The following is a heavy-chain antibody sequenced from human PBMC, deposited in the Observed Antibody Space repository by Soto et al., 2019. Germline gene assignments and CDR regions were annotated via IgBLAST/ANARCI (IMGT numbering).Heavy chain of an antibody. J-gene: IGHJ6*03. Sequence: QVPLVQSGAEVKKPGASVTVSCKASGYRLSDYYLHWVRQAPGQGPEWMGWMNPNSGDTKYAQKFKGRVTMTRDTSVRTAFMELNWLKSDDTAVYYCARESGGATATLDYYYFYMDVWGIGTTVTVSS. CDR3: ARESGGATATLDYYYFYMDV. V-gene: IGHV1-2*02. CDR2: MNPNSGDT. D-gene: IGHD5-12*01. CDR1: GYRLSDYY.